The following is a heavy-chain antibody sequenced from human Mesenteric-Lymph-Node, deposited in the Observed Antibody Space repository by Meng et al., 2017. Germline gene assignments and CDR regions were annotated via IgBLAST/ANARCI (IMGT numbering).Heavy chain of an antibody. V-gene: IGHV4-30-2*01. CDR2: IYHGVNI. Sequence: LQWKGPGYGLVRPSQTLSLTCAVSGDSITSGDYSWTWIRQPPGKGLEWIGYIYHGVNIYYTPSLRSRVTISVDKSRNQFSLKLTSVSAADTAVYYCVRDTRRGGGWFDPWGQGTLVTVSS. D-gene: IGHD3-10*01. J-gene: IGHJ5*02. CDR3: VRDTRRGGGWFDP. CDR1: GDSITSGDYS.